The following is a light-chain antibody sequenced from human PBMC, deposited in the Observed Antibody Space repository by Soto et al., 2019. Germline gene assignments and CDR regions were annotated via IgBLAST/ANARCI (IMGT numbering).Light chain of an antibody. CDR1: SRDVGGYNY. CDR3: SSYTSSSTLV. J-gene: IGLJ1*01. CDR2: EVS. V-gene: IGLV2-14*01. Sequence: ALTPPASVTGSPGQWINISCTGTSRDVGGYNYVSWYQQHPGKAPKLMIYEVSNRPSGVSNRFSGSKSGNTASLTISGLQAEDEADYYCSSYTSSSTLVFGTGTKVTVL.